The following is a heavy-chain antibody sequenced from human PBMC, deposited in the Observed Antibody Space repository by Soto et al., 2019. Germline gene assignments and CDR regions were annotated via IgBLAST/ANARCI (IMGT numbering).Heavy chain of an antibody. CDR2: IYYSGST. V-gene: IGHV4-39*01. Sequence: SETLSLTCTVSGGSISSSSYYWGWIRQPPGKGLEWIGSIYYSGSTYYNPPLKSRVTISVDTSKNQFSLKLSSVTAADTAVYYCARAGYCSGGSCHSGRMRPNNWLDPWGQGTLVTGLL. D-gene: IGHD2-15*01. CDR3: ARAGYCSGGSCHSGRMRPNNWLDP. CDR1: GGSISSSSYY. J-gene: IGHJ5*02.